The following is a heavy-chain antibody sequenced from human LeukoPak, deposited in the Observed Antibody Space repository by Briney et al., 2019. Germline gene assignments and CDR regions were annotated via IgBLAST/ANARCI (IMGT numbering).Heavy chain of an antibody. D-gene: IGHD4-17*01. V-gene: IGHV3-30*01. Sequence: PGGSLRLSCAASGFTFSSYAMHWVRQAPGKVLEWVAVISYDGSNKYYADSVKGRFTISRDNSKNTLYLQMNSLRAEDTAVYYCASYPYGDYVRSFDYWGQGTLVTVSS. CDR1: GFTFSSYA. CDR3: ASYPYGDYVRSFDY. CDR2: ISYDGSNK. J-gene: IGHJ4*02.